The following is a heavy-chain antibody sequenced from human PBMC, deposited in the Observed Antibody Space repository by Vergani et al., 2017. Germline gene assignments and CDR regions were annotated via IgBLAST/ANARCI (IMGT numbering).Heavy chain of an antibody. D-gene: IGHD3-10*01. V-gene: IGHV3-23*01. J-gene: IGHJ4*02. CDR3: AKQYFVSGNYLLDY. CDR1: EFTFSNYA. CDR2: ISGSGVSA. Sequence: EVQLLESGGGLVQPGGSLRLTCAASEFTFSNYAMNWVRPAPGKGREWVSGISGSGVSAYYTDSVKGRFTISIDNSKNMLFLQMNNLRTEDTAIYYCAKQYFVSGNYLLDYWGQGTLVTVSS.